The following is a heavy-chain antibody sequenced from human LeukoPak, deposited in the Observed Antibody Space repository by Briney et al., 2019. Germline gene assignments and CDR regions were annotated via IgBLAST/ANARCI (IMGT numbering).Heavy chain of an antibody. CDR3: ARDLYCSSISCSGGKMDI. CDR1: GGSISSYY. V-gene: IGHV4-59*01. CDR2: IYDSGRT. D-gene: IGHD2-2*01. Sequence: SGTLSLTCTVSGGSISSYYWSWIRQPPGKGLEWIGYIYDSGRTNYSPSLKSRVTISVDTSKNQFSLKLSSVTAADTAVYFCARDLYCSSISCSGGKMDIWGQGTMVTVSS. J-gene: IGHJ3*02.